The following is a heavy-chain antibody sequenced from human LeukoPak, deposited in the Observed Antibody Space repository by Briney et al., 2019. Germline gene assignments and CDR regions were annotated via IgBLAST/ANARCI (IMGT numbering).Heavy chain of an antibody. CDR3: ARDLDASSGYYFHDAFDV. Sequence: GGSLRLSCAASGFTFNSYSMNWVRQAPGKGLELVSYISTGRTIYYAASVKGRFTISRDNAKNSLYLQMNSLRVEDTALYYCARDLDASSGYYFHDAFDVWGQGTMVTVSS. CDR2: ISTGRTI. V-gene: IGHV3-48*01. CDR1: GFTFNSYS. J-gene: IGHJ3*01. D-gene: IGHD3-22*01.